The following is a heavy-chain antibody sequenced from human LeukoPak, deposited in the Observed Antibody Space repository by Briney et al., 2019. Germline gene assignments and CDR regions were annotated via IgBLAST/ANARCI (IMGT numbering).Heavy chain of an antibody. CDR3: ARAGVAVAGGGWFDP. Sequence: SETLSLTCTVSGGSISSYYWSWIRQPPGKGLEWIGYIYYSGSTNYNPSLKSRVTISVDTSKNQFSLKLSSVTAADTVVYYCARAGVAVAGGGWFDPWGQGTLVTVSS. J-gene: IGHJ5*02. CDR2: IYYSGST. CDR1: GGSISSYY. V-gene: IGHV4-59*01. D-gene: IGHD6-19*01.